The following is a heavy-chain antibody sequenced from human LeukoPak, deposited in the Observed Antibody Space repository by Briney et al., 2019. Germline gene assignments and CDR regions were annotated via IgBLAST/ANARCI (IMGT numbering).Heavy chain of an antibody. D-gene: IGHD2-15*01. CDR1: GFTFSSYS. Sequence: PGGSLRLSCTASGFTFSSYSMNWVRQAPGKGLEWVSSISTSSSYIYYADSVKGRFTISRDNARNSLYLQMNTLRAEDPAVYSCARGADGVSSNSRGWFDPWGQGTLVTVSS. V-gene: IGHV3-21*01. J-gene: IGHJ5*02. CDR2: ISTSSSYI. CDR3: ARGADGVSSNSRGWFDP.